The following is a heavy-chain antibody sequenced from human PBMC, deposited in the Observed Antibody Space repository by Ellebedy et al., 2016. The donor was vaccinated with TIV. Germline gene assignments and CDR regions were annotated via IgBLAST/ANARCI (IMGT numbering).Heavy chain of an antibody. Sequence: MPSETLSLTCTVCGGSIISNNYYWGWIRQPPGKGLEWIGSIYYSGSAYYNPSFKSRVTISVDTSKNQFSLKLSSVTAADTAVYYCARGYYYGSGTYSTVDYWGQGTLVTVSS. V-gene: IGHV4-39*07. CDR1: GGSIISNNYY. CDR2: IYYSGSA. D-gene: IGHD3-10*01. J-gene: IGHJ4*02. CDR3: ARGYYYGSGTYSTVDY.